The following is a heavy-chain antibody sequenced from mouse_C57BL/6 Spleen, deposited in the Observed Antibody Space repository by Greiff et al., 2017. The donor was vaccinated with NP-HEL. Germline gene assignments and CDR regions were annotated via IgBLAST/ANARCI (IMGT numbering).Heavy chain of an antibody. D-gene: IGHD1-1*01. CDR3: ASKRDYYGSSLWYFDV. CDR2: IYPRDGST. V-gene: IGHV1-78*01. CDR1: GYTFTDHT. J-gene: IGHJ1*03. Sequence: QVQLQHSDAELVKPGASVKISCKVSGYTFTDHTIHWMKQRPEQGLEWIGYIYPRDGSTKYNEKFKGKATLTADKSSSTAYMQLNSLTSEDSAVYFCASKRDYYGSSLWYFDVWGTGTTVTVSS.